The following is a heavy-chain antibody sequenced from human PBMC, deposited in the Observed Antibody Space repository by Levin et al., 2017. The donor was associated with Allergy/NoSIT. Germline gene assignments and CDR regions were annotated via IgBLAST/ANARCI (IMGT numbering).Heavy chain of an antibody. Sequence: GESLKISCAASGFTFSNYAMSWVRQAPGKGLEWVSALTNSGRTYYADSVKGRFTVSRDNSKNTLYLQMNSVRADDTAVYYCAKEMTTVVPVFDYWGQGTLVTVSS. D-gene: IGHD4-23*01. V-gene: IGHV3-23*01. CDR1: GFTFSNYA. CDR2: LTNSGRT. CDR3: AKEMTTVVPVFDY. J-gene: IGHJ4*02.